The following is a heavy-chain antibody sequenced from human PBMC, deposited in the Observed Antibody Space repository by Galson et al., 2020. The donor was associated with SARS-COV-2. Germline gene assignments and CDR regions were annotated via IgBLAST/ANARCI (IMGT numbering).Heavy chain of an antibody. J-gene: IGHJ4*02. CDR3: ARRTMNRVTHFDY. V-gene: IGHV5-51*01. D-gene: IGHD4-4*01. Sequence: HGESLKISCKGSGYSFTSYWIGWVRQMPGKGLEWMGIIYPDDSDTRYSPSFQGQVTISADKSISTAYLQWSSLKASDTAMYYCARRTMNRVTHFDYWCQGTLVAVSS. CDR2: IYPDDSDT. CDR1: GYSFTSYW.